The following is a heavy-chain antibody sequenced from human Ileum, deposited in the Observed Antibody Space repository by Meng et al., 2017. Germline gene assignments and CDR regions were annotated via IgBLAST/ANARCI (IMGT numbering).Heavy chain of an antibody. CDR2: IYYSGST. J-gene: IGHJ5*02. CDR1: GGSISSSSYY. Sequence: GSLRLSCTVSGGSISSSSYYWGWIRQPPGKGLEWIGSIYYSGSTYYNPSLKSRVTISVDTSKNQFSLKLSSVTAADTAVYYCARTTRWFDPWGQGTLVTVSS. V-gene: IGHV4-39*07. D-gene: IGHD1-1*01. CDR3: ARTTRWFDP.